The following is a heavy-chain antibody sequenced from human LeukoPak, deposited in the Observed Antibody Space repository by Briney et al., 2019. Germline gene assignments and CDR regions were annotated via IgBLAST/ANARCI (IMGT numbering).Heavy chain of an antibody. CDR3: ARNPPRYFN. CDR2: IWYDGSNK. CDR1: GFTFSSYG. Sequence: PGGSLSLSSAACGFTFSSYGMHWVRQAPGKRLEWVAVIWYDGSNKYYADSVKGRFTISRDNSKNTLYLQMNSLRAEDTAVYYCARNPPRYFNWGQGTLVTVSS. D-gene: IGHD1-26*01. J-gene: IGHJ4*02. V-gene: IGHV3-33*01.